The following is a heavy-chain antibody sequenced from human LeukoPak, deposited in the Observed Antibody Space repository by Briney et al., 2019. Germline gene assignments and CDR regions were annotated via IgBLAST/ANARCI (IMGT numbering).Heavy chain of an antibody. V-gene: IGHV3-21*01. CDR1: GFTFSSYS. D-gene: IGHD5-18*01. CDR2: ISSSSSYI. J-gene: IGHJ6*03. Sequence: PGGSLGLSCAASGFTFSSYSMNWVRQAPGKGLEWVSSISSSSSYIYYADSVKGRFTISRDNAKNSLYLQMNSLRAEDTAVYYCARESAMVTYYYMDVWGKGTTVTVSS. CDR3: ARESAMVTYYYMDV.